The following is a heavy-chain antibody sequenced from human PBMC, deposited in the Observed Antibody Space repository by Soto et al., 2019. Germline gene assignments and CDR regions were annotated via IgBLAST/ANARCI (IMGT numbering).Heavy chain of an antibody. CDR3: ARGGGFDSFDY. D-gene: IGHD3-10*01. CDR1: GASITYGAYS. J-gene: IGHJ4*02. V-gene: IGHV4-30-2*01. Sequence: QLHMSGSGLVKPSQTLSLTCTVSGASITYGAYSWSWIRQTPGKGLEWIGYINHLETTFYNPSFERRLTLSIDRTKNQFSLYLKYMSAADRAVYFCARGGGFDSFDYWGQGILVTVSS. CDR2: INHLETT.